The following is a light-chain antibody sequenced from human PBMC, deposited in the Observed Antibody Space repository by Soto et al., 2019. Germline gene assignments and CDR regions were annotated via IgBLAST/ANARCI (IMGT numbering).Light chain of an antibody. CDR3: QSYDSNSVV. V-gene: IGLV6-57*04. J-gene: IGLJ2*01. CDR1: GGSIASNH. CDR2: KND. Sequence: NFMLTQPHSVSESPGKTVTISCTRSGGSIASNHVQWYQQRPGSAPTTVIYKNDQRPSGVPDRFSGSIDSSSNSASLTISGLKTEDEPDFYCQSYDSNSVVFGGGTKLTVL.